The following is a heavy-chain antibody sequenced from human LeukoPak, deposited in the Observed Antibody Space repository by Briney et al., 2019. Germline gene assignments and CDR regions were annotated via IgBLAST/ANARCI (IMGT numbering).Heavy chain of an antibody. CDR2: INSYGCNT. D-gene: IGHD2-21*02. Sequence: GGSLRLSCAASGFTFSSYTMHWVRQAPGKGLEYVSAINSYGCNTFYADSVKGRFTISRDNSKDTLYLQMGSLRAEDMAVYYCARYQSTAWFDFWGQGALVTVSS. CDR1: GFTFSSYT. J-gene: IGHJ4*02. V-gene: IGHV3-64*02. CDR3: ARYQSTAWFDF.